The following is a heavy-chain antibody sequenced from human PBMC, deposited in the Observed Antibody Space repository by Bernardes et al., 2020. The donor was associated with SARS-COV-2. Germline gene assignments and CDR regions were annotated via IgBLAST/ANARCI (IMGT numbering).Heavy chain of an antibody. CDR3: ASGYVAVAGGLDV. V-gene: IGHV4-59*08. D-gene: IGHD6-19*01. J-gene: IGHJ6*02. Sequence: SETLSLTCTVSGGSISSYYWSWIRQPPGKGLEWIGYIYYSGSTNYNPSLKSRVTISVDTSKNQFSLKLSSVTAADTAVYYCASGYVAVAGGLDVWGQGTTVTVSS. CDR2: IYYSGST. CDR1: GGSISSYY.